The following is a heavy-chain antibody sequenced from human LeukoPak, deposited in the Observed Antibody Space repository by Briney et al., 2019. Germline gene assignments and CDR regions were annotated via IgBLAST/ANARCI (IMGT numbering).Heavy chain of an antibody. J-gene: IGHJ4*02. CDR3: ARDRYSSSIFDY. CDR2: ISSSSSYV. V-gene: IGHV3-21*01. Sequence: GGSLRLSCAASGFTFSSGSMNWVRQAPGKGLEWVSSISSSSSYVYYADSVKGRFTISRDNAKNSLYLQMNSLRAEDTAVYYCARDRYSSSIFDYWGQGTLVTVSS. D-gene: IGHD6-6*01. CDR1: GFTFSSGS.